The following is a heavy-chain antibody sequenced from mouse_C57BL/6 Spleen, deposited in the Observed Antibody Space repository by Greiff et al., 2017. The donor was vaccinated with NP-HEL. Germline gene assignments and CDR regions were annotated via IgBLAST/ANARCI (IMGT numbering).Heavy chain of an antibody. CDR2: IYPRSGNT. CDR1: GYTFTSYG. D-gene: IGHD1-1*01. J-gene: IGHJ2*01. V-gene: IGHV1-81*01. CDR3: ARGITTVVAGDY. Sequence: VQLQQSGAELARPGASVKLSCKASGYTFTSYGISWVKQRTGQGLEWIGEIYPRSGNTYYNEKFKGKATLTADKSSSTAYMELRSLTSEDSAVYFCARGITTVVAGDYWGKGTTLTVSS.